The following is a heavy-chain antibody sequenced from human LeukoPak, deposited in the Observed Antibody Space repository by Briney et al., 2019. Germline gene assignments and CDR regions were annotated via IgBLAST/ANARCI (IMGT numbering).Heavy chain of an antibody. Sequence: GGSLRLSCAASGFTFSSYAMSWVRQAPGKGLEWVSVIISSGGNTYHADSVKGRFTISRDNSKNTLYLQMNSLRAEDTAVYYCAKNSGEYYVHRYMDDWGKGTTVTVSS. CDR1: GFTFSSYA. D-gene: IGHD2/OR15-2a*01. J-gene: IGHJ6*03. V-gene: IGHV3-23*01. CDR3: AKNSGEYYVHRYMDD. CDR2: IISSGGNT.